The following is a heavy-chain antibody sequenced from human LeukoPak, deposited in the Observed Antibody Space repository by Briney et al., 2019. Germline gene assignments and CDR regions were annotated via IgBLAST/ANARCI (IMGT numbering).Heavy chain of an antibody. Sequence: GSPRLSRAPSRFTPREDEMNTVPEAPGKGVGGGSYISSSISSINYADSVKGRFTISRDNAKNSQYLQMNSLRAEDTAIYFCASLLRPQYGGYEGDYWGQGTLVTVSS. CDR3: ASLLRPQYGGYEGDY. V-gene: IGHV3-48*03. J-gene: IGHJ4*02. CDR2: ISSSISSI. D-gene: IGHD5-12*01. CDR1: RFTPREDE.